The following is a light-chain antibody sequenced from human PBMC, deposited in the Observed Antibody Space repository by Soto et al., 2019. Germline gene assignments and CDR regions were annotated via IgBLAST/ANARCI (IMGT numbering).Light chain of an antibody. CDR1: QSVSTK. Sequence: EIVLTQSPGTLSLSPGERATLSCRASQSVSTKLAWYQQKPGQAPRLLIYGASSRATGIPDRFSGSGSGTDFTLTISSLQPEDFATYYCQQYDYLPLTFGGGTKVDNK. CDR2: GAS. J-gene: IGKJ4*01. CDR3: QQYDYLPLT. V-gene: IGKV3-20*01.